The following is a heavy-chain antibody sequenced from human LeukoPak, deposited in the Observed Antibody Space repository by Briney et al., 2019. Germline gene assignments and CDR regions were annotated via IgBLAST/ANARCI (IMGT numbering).Heavy chain of an antibody. Sequence: ASVKVSCKASGGTFSSYAISWVRRAPGQGLEWMGRIIPIFGTANYAQKFQGRVTITTDESTSTAYMELSSLRSEDTAVYYCARGPYGSGSFRFDPWGQGTLVTVSS. CDR3: ARGPYGSGSFRFDP. V-gene: IGHV1-69*05. J-gene: IGHJ5*02. D-gene: IGHD3-10*01. CDR1: GGTFSSYA. CDR2: IIPIFGTA.